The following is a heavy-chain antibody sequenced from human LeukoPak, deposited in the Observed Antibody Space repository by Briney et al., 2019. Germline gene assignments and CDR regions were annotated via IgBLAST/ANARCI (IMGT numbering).Heavy chain of an antibody. V-gene: IGHV3-21*01. CDR1: GFTFSSYS. D-gene: IGHD3-22*01. Sequence: PGGSLGLSCAASGFTFSSYSMNWVRQAPGKGLEWVSSISSSSSYIYYADSVKGRFTISRDNAKNSLYLQMNSLRAEDTAVYYCARGEYYHDSSGYPDHFDYWGQGTLVTVSS. J-gene: IGHJ4*02. CDR2: ISSSSSYI. CDR3: ARGEYYHDSSGYPDHFDY.